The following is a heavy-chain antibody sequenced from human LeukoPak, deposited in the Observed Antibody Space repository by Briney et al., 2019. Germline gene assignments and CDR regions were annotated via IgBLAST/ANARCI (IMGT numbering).Heavy chain of an antibody. V-gene: IGHV1-2*02. D-gene: IGHD3-10*01. CDR1: GYTFTDYF. J-gene: IGHJ3*02. Sequence: ASVKVSCKSSGYTFTDYFIHWVRQAPGQGLKWMGWIGPKSGDTSYSQKFQGRVTVTRDTSISTVYMELSRLRSDDTVVYYCGINRPGKALDIWGQGTMVTVSS. CDR3: GINRPGKALDI. CDR2: IGPKSGDT.